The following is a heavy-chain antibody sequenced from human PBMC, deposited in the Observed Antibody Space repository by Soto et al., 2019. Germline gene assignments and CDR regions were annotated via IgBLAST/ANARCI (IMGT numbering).Heavy chain of an antibody. CDR1: GYTFTSYG. V-gene: IGHV1-18*01. D-gene: IGHD3-22*01. CDR2: ISAYNGNT. CDR3: ARVTPYYYDSSGSHDAFDI. Sequence: QVQLVQSGAEVKKPGASVKVSCKASGYTFTSYGISWVRQAPGQGLEWMGWISAYNGNTNYAQKLQGRVTMTTDTATSTAYMELRSLRSDDTAVYYCARVTPYYYDSSGSHDAFDIWGQGTMVTVSS. J-gene: IGHJ3*02.